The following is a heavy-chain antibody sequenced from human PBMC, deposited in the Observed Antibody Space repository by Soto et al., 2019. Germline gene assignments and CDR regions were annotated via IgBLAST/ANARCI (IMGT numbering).Heavy chain of an antibody. CDR2: ISHLEST. CDR1: GASISYGGFS. D-gene: IGHD5-12*01. CDR3: ARGGGYDSFDY. J-gene: IGHJ4*02. Sequence: SETLSLTCTVSGASISYGGFSWSWIRQSPGKGLEWIGYISHLESTYFHPSFKSRLTMSIDSTRNQFSLKLSSVTAADMAVYYCARGGGYDSFDYWGQGVLVTVSS. V-gene: IGHV4-30-2*06.